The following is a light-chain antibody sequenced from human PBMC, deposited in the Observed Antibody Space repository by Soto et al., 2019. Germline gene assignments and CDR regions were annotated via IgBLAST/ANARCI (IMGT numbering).Light chain of an antibody. CDR1: QSVSSNF. V-gene: IGKV3-20*01. J-gene: IGKJ1*01. Sequence: EIVLTQSPGTLSLSPGERVTLSCMASQSVSSNFLAWYQQKPGQAPRLLLYGASNRAAGIPDRFSGSGSGTDFTLTISRLEHEDFAVYYCHQYSSSRRTFGQGTKVDIK. CDR3: HQYSSSRRT. CDR2: GAS.